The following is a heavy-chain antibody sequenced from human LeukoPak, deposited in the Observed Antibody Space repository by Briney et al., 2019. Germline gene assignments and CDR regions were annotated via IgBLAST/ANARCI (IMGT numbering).Heavy chain of an antibody. CDR1: GYSFTDYY. CDR2: INPSGGST. D-gene: IGHD3-22*01. CDR3: ATRGYYDSSGYSEYYFDY. J-gene: IGHJ4*02. V-gene: IGHV1-46*01. Sequence: ASVKVSCKASGYSFTDYYMHWVRQAPGQGLEWMGTINPSGGSTNYAQKFQGRVTITADESTSTAYMELSSLRSEDTAVYYCATRGYYDSSGYSEYYFDYWGQGTLVTVSS.